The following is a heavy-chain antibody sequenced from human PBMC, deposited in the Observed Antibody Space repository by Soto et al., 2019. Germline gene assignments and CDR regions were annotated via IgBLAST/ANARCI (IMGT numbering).Heavy chain of an antibody. CDR2: INHRGIT. V-gene: IGHV4-34*01. D-gene: IGHD4-17*01. CDR1: GGSLSGYY. CDR3: AILTTLMPPDY. J-gene: IGHJ4*02. Sequence: SETLSLTCAVYGGSLSGYYWSWIRQPPGKGLEWIGEINHRGITHYSPSLKSRVTILVDTSKNQFSLNLSSVTAADTAVYYCAILTTLMPPDYWGQGTLVTVS.